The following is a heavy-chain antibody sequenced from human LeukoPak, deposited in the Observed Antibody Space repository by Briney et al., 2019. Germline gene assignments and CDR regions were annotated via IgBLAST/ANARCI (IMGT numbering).Heavy chain of an antibody. CDR2: INPDGSQK. CDR1: GFTFSSYS. J-gene: IGHJ4*02. Sequence: GGSLRLSCAASGFTFSSYSMNWVRQAPGKGLEWVANINPDGSQKNYVDSMKGRLTISRDNARDSVFLQMDSLRADDTAVYYCARPSSFSSGWGSDHWGQGTLVNVGS. D-gene: IGHD3-22*01. CDR3: ARPSSFSSGWGSDH. V-gene: IGHV3-7*01.